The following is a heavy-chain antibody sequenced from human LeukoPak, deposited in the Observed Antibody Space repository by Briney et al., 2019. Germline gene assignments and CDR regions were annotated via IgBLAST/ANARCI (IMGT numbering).Heavy chain of an antibody. D-gene: IGHD3-10*01. CDR3: VRHYCGSGTAKGYFQH. V-gene: IGHV4-59*01. CDR1: GGSLSSYY. J-gene: IGHJ1*01. CDR2: IYYTGST. Sequence: SETLSLTCAVSGGSLSSYYWSWIRQPPGAGPEWIGYIYYTGSTNYNPSLKSRVTISLDSSTNQFSLNLNSLTTADTAVYYCVRHYCGSGTAKGYFQHWGQGTLVTVSS.